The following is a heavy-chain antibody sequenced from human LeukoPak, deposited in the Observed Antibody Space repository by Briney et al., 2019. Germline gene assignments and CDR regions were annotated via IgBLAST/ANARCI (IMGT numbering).Heavy chain of an antibody. J-gene: IGHJ5*02. CDR2: INPNSGRT. D-gene: IGHD6-13*01. Sequence: ASVKVSCKASGYTFTRFYIHWVRQAPGQGLEWMGWINPNSGRTNYAQNFQGRVTMTRDPSISTAYMELSGLTSNDTAVYYCARTREYSSSWYFPPFDPWGQGTLVTVSS. V-gene: IGHV1-2*02. CDR3: ARTREYSSSWYFPPFDP. CDR1: GYTFTRFY.